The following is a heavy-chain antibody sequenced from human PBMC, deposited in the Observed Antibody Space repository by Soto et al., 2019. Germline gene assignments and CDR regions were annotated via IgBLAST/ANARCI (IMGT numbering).Heavy chain of an antibody. CDR1: GYTFTSYG. D-gene: IGHD6-13*01. CDR2: ISAYNGNK. CDR3: ARDLGQQLFDY. V-gene: IGHV1-18*01. J-gene: IGHJ4*02. Sequence: QVQLVQSGAEVKKPGASVKVSCKASGYTFTSYGISWVRQATGQGLEWMGWISAYNGNKKYAQKRQGRVSITTDTSPSTAYMELRSLRSDDTAVYYCARDLGQQLFDYWGQGTLVTVSS.